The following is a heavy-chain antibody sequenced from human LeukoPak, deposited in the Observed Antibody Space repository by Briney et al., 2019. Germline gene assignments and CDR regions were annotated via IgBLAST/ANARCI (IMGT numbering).Heavy chain of an antibody. CDR2: ISGGSSNI. CDR1: GFTFSTYE. J-gene: IGHJ6*02. D-gene: IGHD3-3*01. CDR3: ASTPTYGFWSGYTLDV. V-gene: IGHV3-48*03. Sequence: GGSLRLSCAASGFTFSTYEMNWVRQAPGKGLEWVSYISGGSSNIYYADSVKGRFTVSRDDAKNSLYLQMNSLRAEDTAVYYCASTPTYGFWSGYTLDVWGQETTVTVSS.